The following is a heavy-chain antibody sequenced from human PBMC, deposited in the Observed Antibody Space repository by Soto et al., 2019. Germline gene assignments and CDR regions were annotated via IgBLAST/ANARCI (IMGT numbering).Heavy chain of an antibody. CDR1: GFSLSTSGVG. CDR2: IYWDDDK. D-gene: IGHD3-22*01. Sequence: QITLKESGPTLVKPTQTLTLTCTFSGFSLSTSGVGVGWIRQPPGKALEWLALIYWDDDKRYSPSLKSRLTTTEHTSKNQVVLTLTNIDPVDTATYYCAPTLFGIYDSSANWFDPWGQGTLVTVSS. V-gene: IGHV2-5*02. CDR3: APTLFGIYDSSANWFDP. J-gene: IGHJ5*02.